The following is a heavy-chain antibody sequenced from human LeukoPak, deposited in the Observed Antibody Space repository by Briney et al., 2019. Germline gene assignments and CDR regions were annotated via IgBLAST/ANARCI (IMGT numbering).Heavy chain of an antibody. CDR2: IYYTGSR. V-gene: IGHV4-4*02. D-gene: IGHD7-27*01. CDR3: ARAVHPQRVTGEDAFGLDV. J-gene: IGHJ6*02. CDR1: GASISSSDW. Sequence: SETLSLTCVVSGASISSSDWWSGVRRSPGKGLEGFGEIYYTGSRNYNPSLKSRVAMSVDTSKNQFSLELTSVTAADTAAYYCARAVHPQRVTGEDAFGLDVWGQGTTVTVSS.